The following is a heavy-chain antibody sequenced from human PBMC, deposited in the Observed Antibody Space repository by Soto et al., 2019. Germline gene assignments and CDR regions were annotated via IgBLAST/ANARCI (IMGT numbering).Heavy chain of an antibody. CDR2: VSHDGRNT. J-gene: IGHJ4*02. Sequence: VQLVESGGGVVQPGRSLRLSCAASGFTFSDYAMHWVRQAPGKGLEWVAVVSHDGRNTHYADSVKGRFTISRDSSKNTVSLEMTSLRAEDTVVYYWAKGGRQWLVTSDFNYWGQGALVTVSS. V-gene: IGHV3-30*18. CDR1: GFTFSDYA. CDR3: AKGGRQWLVTSDFNY. D-gene: IGHD6-19*01.